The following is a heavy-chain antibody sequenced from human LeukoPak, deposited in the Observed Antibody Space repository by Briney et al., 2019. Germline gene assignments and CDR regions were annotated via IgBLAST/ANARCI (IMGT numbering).Heavy chain of an antibody. CDR3: AREDPSITGTTTI. D-gene: IGHD1-7*01. CDR1: GYTFTSYD. Sequence: GASVKVSCKASGYTFTSYDINWVRQATGQGLEWMGWMNPNSGNTGYAQKFQGRVTMTRNTSISTAYMELSSLRSEDTAVYYCAREDPSITGTTTIWGQGTLVTVSS. V-gene: IGHV1-8*01. J-gene: IGHJ4*02. CDR2: MNPNSGNT.